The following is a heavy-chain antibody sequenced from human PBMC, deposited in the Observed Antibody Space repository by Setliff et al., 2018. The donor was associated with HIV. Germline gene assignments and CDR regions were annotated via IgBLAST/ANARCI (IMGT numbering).Heavy chain of an antibody. CDR2: IYYTGST. J-gene: IGHJ4*02. Sequence: PSETLSLTCTVSDGSFSSDYWTWIRQPAGKGLEWLGRIYYTGSTEYNPSPKSRLTMSMDTSKDQFSLRLVSLTTADTAVYYCARSIYGSGTYPLDVWGPGTLVTVSS. CDR1: DGSFSSDY. V-gene: IGHV4-4*07. D-gene: IGHD3-10*01. CDR3: ARSIYGSGTYPLDV.